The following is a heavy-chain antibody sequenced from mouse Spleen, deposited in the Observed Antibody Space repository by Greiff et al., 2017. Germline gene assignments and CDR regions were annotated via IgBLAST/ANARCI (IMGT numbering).Heavy chain of an antibody. D-gene: IGHD2-4*01. CDR2: IDPSDSYT. V-gene: IGHV1-69*01. Sequence: QVQLQQPGAELVMPGASVKLSCKASGYTFTSYWMHWVKQRPGQGLEWIGEIDPSDSYTNYNQKFKGKATLTVDKSSSTAYMQLSSLTSEDSAVYYCARHDYLAWFAYWGQGTLVTVSA. CDR3: ARHDYLAWFAY. J-gene: IGHJ3*01. CDR1: GYTFTSYW.